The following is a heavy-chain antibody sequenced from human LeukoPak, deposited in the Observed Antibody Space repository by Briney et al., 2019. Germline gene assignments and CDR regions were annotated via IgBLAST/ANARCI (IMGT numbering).Heavy chain of an antibody. Sequence: PSETLSLTCTVSGGSISSGGYYWSWIRQHPGKGLEWIGYIYYSGSAYYNPSLKSRVTISVDTSKNQFSLKLSSVTAADTAVYYCARDRGGYFDYWGQGTLVTVSS. J-gene: IGHJ4*02. CDR1: GGSISSGGYY. V-gene: IGHV4-31*03. D-gene: IGHD3-10*01. CDR3: ARDRGGYFDY. CDR2: IYYSGSA.